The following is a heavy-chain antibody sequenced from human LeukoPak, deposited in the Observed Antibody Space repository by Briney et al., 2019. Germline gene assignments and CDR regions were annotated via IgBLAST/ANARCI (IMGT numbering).Heavy chain of an antibody. D-gene: IGHD6-6*01. CDR1: GFTFSSYG. J-gene: IGHJ4*02. CDR3: ATEVLAARGEAY. V-gene: IGHV3-33*01. CDR2: IWYDGSNK. Sequence: PGRSLRLSCAASGFTFSSYGMHWVRQAPGKGLEWVAVIWYDGSNKYYADSVKSRFTTSRDNSKNTLYPQMNSLRAEDTAVYYCATEVLAARGEAYWGQGTLVTVSS.